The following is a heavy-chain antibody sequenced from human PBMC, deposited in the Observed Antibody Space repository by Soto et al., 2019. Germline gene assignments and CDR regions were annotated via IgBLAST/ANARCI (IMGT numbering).Heavy chain of an antibody. CDR2: ISHDGINK. D-gene: IGHD3-22*01. V-gene: IGHV3-30-3*01. J-gene: IGHJ4*02. CDR3: ARAWDSPH. Sequence: GGSLRLSCAAAGFSFNDYARHWVRQAPGKGLEWVAVISHDGINKYYADSVEARFTISRDTSKNTLYLQMNSLTSEDTAVYYCARAWDSPHWGQGTLVTVSS. CDR1: GFSFNDYA.